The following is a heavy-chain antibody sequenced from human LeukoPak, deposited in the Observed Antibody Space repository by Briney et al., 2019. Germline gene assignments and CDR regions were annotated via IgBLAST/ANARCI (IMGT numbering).Heavy chain of an antibody. Sequence: SETLSLTCTVSGGSISSYYWSWIRQPPGKGLEWIGYIYYSGSTNYNPSLKSRVTISVDTSKNQFSLKLSSVTAADTAVYYCARHDYGDYNWYFDLWGRGTLVTVSS. D-gene: IGHD4-17*01. CDR2: IYYSGST. CDR3: ARHDYGDYNWYFDL. CDR1: GGSISSYY. J-gene: IGHJ2*01. V-gene: IGHV4-59*01.